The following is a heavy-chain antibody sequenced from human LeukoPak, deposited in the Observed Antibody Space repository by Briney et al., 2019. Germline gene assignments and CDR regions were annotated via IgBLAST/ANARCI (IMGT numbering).Heavy chain of an antibody. Sequence: AGGSLRLSCAASGFTFSSYAMSWVRQAPGKGLEWVSAISGSGGSTYYADSVKGRFTISRDNSKNTLYLQVNSLRAEDTAVYYCAKFIELIAVAAAFDYWGQGTLVTVSS. CDR1: GFTFSSYA. CDR3: AKFIELIAVAAAFDY. CDR2: ISGSGGST. D-gene: IGHD6-19*01. V-gene: IGHV3-23*01. J-gene: IGHJ4*02.